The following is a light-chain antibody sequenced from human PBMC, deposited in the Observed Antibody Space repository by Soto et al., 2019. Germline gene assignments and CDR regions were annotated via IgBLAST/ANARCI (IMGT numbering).Light chain of an antibody. CDR2: GAS. V-gene: IGKV3-20*01. Sequence: EIVLTQSPGTLSSSPGERATLSCRASQTVTSNYLAWYHQKPGQAPRLLFFGASIRATGLPDRFSGGGSGTDFTLTISRLEPEDFAVYYCQQYGSSPGTFGQGTKVEV. CDR3: QQYGSSPGT. J-gene: IGKJ1*01. CDR1: QTVTSNY.